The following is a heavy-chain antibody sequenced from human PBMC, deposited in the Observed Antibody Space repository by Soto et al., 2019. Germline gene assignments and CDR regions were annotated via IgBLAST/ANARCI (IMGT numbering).Heavy chain of an antibody. V-gene: IGHV3-21*01. CDR2: ISSSSSYI. J-gene: IGHJ4*02. CDR1: GFTFSSYS. Sequence: GGFLRLSCAASGFTFSSYSMKWVRQAPGKEPEWVSSISSSSSYIYYADSVKGRFTISRDNAKNSLYLQMNSLRAEDTAVYYCARDDGGSYFDYWGQGTLVTVSS. D-gene: IGHD1-26*01. CDR3: ARDDGGSYFDY.